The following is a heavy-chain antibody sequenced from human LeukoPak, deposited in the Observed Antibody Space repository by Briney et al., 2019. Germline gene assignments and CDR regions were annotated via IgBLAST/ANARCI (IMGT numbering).Heavy chain of an antibody. J-gene: IGHJ4*02. CDR2: ISGSGGST. V-gene: IGHV3-23*01. CDR1: GFTFSSYA. D-gene: IGHD3-22*01. Sequence: PGGSLRLSCAASGFTFSSYAMSWVRQAPGKGLEWVSAISGSGGSTYYADSVKGRFTISRDNSKNTLYLQMNGLRAEDTAVYYCAKGGSSGYYYSSTNFDYWGQGTLVTVSS. CDR3: AKGGSSGYYYSSTNFDY.